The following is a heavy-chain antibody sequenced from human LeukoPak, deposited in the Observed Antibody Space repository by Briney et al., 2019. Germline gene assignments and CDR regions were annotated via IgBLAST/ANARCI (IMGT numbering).Heavy chain of an antibody. V-gene: IGHV4-30-4*08. D-gene: IGHD4-23*01. CDR3: AREATVAPLFDS. CDR2: IYYSGST. CDR1: GGSISSGDYY. J-gene: IGHJ4*01. Sequence: SQTLSLTXTVSGGSISSGDYYWSWIRQPPGKGLEWIGYIYYSGSTYYNPSLKSPVTISVDTSKTQFSLKLSSVTAADTAVYYCAREATVAPLFDSWGHGTLVTVSP.